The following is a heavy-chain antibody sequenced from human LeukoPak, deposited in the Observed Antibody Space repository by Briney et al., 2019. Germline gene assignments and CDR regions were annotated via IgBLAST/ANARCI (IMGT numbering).Heavy chain of an antibody. J-gene: IGHJ4*02. CDR3: ARGSEWELLSCDY. CDR2: ISSSSSYI. Sequence: GGSLRLSCAASGFTFSSYSMNWVRQAPGKGLEWVSSISSSSSYIYYADSVKGRFTISRDNAKNSLYLQMNSLRAEDAAVYYCARGSEWELLSCDYWGQGTLVTVSS. CDR1: GFTFSSYS. D-gene: IGHD1-26*01. V-gene: IGHV3-21*06.